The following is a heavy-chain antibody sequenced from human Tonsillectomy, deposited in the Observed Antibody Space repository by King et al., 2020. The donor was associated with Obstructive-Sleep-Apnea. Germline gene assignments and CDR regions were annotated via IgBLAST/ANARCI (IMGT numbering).Heavy chain of an antibody. CDR1: GYTFTSYY. D-gene: IGHD6-6*01. J-gene: IGHJ4*02. CDR3: ASWDAKIAARPPTAGY. Sequence: VQLVESGAEVKKPGASVKVSCKASGYTFTSYYMHWVRQAPGQGLEWMGIINPSGGSTSYAQKFQGRVTMTRDTSTSTVYMELSSLRSEDTAVYYCASWDAKIAARPPTAGYWGQGTLVTVSS. V-gene: IGHV1-46*01. CDR2: INPSGGST.